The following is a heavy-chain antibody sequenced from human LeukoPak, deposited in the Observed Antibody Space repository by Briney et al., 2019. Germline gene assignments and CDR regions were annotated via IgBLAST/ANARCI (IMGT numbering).Heavy chain of an antibody. J-gene: IGHJ4*02. V-gene: IGHV1-69*05. D-gene: IGHD5-24*01. CDR3: ASRVLGGWLQLDY. Sequence: PVKVSCKASGGTFSSYAISWVRQAPGQGLEWMGGIIPIFGTANYAQKFQGRVTITTDESTSTAYMELSSLRSEDTAVYYCASRVLGGWLQLDYWGQGTLVTVSS. CDR2: IIPIFGTA. CDR1: GGTFSSYA.